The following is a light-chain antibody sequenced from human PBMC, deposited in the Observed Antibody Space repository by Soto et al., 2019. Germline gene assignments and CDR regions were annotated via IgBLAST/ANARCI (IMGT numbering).Light chain of an antibody. CDR2: ANK. CDR1: SSNIGAGYD. V-gene: IGLV1-40*01. CDR3: QSYDSSPSGYV. J-gene: IGLJ1*01. Sequence: QSVLTQPPSESGAPGQRVTISCTGSSSNIGAGYDVHWYQQLPGAAPKLLIYANKNRPAGVPDRFSASKSGTSASLAITGLQAEDEADYYCQSYDSSPSGYVFGTGTKVTVL.